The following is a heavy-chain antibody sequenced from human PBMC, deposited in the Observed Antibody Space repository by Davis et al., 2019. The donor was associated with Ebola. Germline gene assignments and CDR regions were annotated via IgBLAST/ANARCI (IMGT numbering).Heavy chain of an antibody. CDR2: IWYDGSNK. V-gene: IGHV3-33*08. J-gene: IGHJ4*02. CDR3: ARGSGYSSGWSDY. Sequence: GESLKISCAASGFTFSSYAMSWVRQAPGKGLEWVAVIWYDGSNKYYADSVKGRFTISRDNSKNTLYLQMNSLRAEDTAVYYCARGSGYSSGWSDYWGQGTLVTVSS. CDR1: GFTFSSYA. D-gene: IGHD6-19*01.